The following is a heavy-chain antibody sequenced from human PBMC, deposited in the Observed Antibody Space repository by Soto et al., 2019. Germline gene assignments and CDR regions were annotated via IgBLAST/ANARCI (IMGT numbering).Heavy chain of an antibody. CDR1: GGTFSSYT. J-gene: IGHJ3*02. D-gene: IGHD2-15*01. V-gene: IGHV1-69*08. CDR2: IIPILGIA. CDR3: ARDRGYCSGGSCYTDAFDI. Sequence: QVQLVQSGAEVKKPGSSMKVSCKASGGTFSSYTISWVRQAPGQGLEWMGRIIPILGIANYAQKFQGRVTITADKSTSTAYMELSSLRSEDTAVYYCARDRGYCSGGSCYTDAFDIWGQGTMVTVSS.